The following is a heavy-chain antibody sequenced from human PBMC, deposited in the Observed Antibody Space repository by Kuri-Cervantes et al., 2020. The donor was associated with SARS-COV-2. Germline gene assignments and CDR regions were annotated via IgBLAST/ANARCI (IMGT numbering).Heavy chain of an antibody. J-gene: IGHJ3*02. D-gene: IGHD6-19*01. CDR1: GFTFSSYA. V-gene: IGHV3-30-3*01. CDR2: ISYDGSNK. Sequence: LSLTCAASGFTFSSYAMHWVRQAPGKGLEWVAVISYDGSNKYYADSVKGRFTISRDNSKNTLYLQMNSLRAEDTAVYYCARETIAVAADSDAFDIWGQGTMVTVSS. CDR3: ARETIAVAADSDAFDI.